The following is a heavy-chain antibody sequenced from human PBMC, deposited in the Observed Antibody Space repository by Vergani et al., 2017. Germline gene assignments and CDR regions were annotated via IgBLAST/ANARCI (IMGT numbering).Heavy chain of an antibody. J-gene: IGHJ5*02. CDR2: IYPGDSDT. Sequence: EVQLVQSGAEVKTPGESLTISCKGSGYSFTSYWIGWVRQMPGKGLEWMGIIYPGDSDTRYSPSFQGQVTISADKSISTAYLQWSSLKASDTAMYYCARQRTVTMVRGVTNWFDPWGQGTLVTVSS. V-gene: IGHV5-51*01. CDR1: GYSFTSYW. CDR3: ARQRTVTMVRGVTNWFDP. D-gene: IGHD3-10*01.